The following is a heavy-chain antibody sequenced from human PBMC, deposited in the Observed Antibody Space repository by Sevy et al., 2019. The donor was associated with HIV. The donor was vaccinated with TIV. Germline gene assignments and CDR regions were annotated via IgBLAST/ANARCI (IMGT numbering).Heavy chain of an antibody. V-gene: IGHV1-24*01. CDR1: GYTLTKLG. Sequence: GASGKVSCKVSGYTLTKLGMHWVRQAPGKGLEWMGSFDPEDGETIYAQKFQGRLTMTEDTSTDTAYMDLSSLRSEGTAVYFCATTKDYYECSGSPFDYWGQGTVVTVSS. J-gene: IGHJ4*02. CDR3: ATTKDYYECSGSPFDY. D-gene: IGHD3-22*01. CDR2: FDPEDGET.